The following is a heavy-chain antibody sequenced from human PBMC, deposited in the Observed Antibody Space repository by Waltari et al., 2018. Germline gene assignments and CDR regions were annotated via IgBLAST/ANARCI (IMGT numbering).Heavy chain of an antibody. CDR3: AKDFNYYGSGSYFDY. CDR1: GFTFSSYA. J-gene: IGHJ4*02. CDR2: ISGSGGST. V-gene: IGHV3-23*01. D-gene: IGHD3-10*01. Sequence: EVQLLESGGGLVQPGGSLRLSCAASGFTFSSYAMSCVRQAPGKGLEWVSAISGSGGSTYYADSVKGRFTISRDNSKNTLYLQMNSLRAEDTAVYYCAKDFNYYGSGSYFDYWGQGTLVTVSS.